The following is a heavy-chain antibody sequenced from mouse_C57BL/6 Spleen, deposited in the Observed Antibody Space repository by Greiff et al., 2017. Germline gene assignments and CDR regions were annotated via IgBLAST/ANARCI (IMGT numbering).Heavy chain of an antibody. CDR1: GYSITSGYY. J-gene: IGHJ3*01. D-gene: IGHD2-4*01. CDR3: ARDTYYDYRFAY. Sequence: DVKLQESGPGLVKPSQSLSLTCSVTGYSITSGYYWNWIRQFPGNKLEWMGYISYDGSNNYNPSLKNRISITRDTSKNQFFLKLNSVTTEDTATYYCARDTYYDYRFAYWGQGTLVTVSA. V-gene: IGHV3-6*01. CDR2: ISYDGSN.